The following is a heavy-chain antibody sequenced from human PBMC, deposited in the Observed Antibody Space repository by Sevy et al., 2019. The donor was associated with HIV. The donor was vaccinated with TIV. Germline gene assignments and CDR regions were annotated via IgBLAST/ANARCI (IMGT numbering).Heavy chain of an antibody. CDR1: GFTFNKYW. CDR2: IKPDGSDK. D-gene: IGHD4-17*01. CDR3: ARVIDYGELGNWFDP. V-gene: IGHV3-7*01. Sequence: GGSLRLSCAASGFTFNKYWMSWVRQAPGKGLEWVANIKPDGSDKYYVGSLKGRFTIYRDNAKNSLYLEMNNLGAEDTAVYYCARVIDYGELGNWFDPWGQGTLVTVSS. J-gene: IGHJ5*02.